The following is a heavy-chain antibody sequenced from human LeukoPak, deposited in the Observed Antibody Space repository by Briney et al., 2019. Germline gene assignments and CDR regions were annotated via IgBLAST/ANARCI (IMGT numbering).Heavy chain of an antibody. CDR2: IIPILGTA. D-gene: IGHD4-17*01. CDR3: ARVGVYGDYFDY. CDR1: GGTFSSYA. J-gene: IGHJ4*02. Sequence: ASVKVSCKASGGTFSSYAISWVRQAPGQGLEWMGGIIPILGTANYAQKFQGRVTITTDESTSTAYMELSSLRSEDTAVYYCARVGVYGDYFDYWGQGTLVTVSS. V-gene: IGHV1-69*05.